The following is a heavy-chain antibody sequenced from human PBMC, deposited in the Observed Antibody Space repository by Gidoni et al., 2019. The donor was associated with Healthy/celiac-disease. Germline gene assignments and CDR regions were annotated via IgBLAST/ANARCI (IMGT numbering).Heavy chain of an antibody. V-gene: IGHV3-74*01. CDR3: ARVGCSGGSCYSDYFDY. CDR1: GFTFSSYW. Sequence: EVQLVESGGGLVQPGGSLRLSCAASGFTFSSYWMHWVRQAPGKGLVWVSRINSDGSSTSYADSVKGRFTISRDNAKNTLYLQMNSLRAEDTAVYYCARVGCSGGSCYSDYFDYWGQGTLVTVSS. D-gene: IGHD2-15*01. CDR2: INSDGSST. J-gene: IGHJ4*02.